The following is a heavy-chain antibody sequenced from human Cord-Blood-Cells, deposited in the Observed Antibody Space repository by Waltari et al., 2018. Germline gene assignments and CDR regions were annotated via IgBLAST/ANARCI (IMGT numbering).Heavy chain of an antibody. J-gene: IGHJ6*02. V-gene: IGHV1-24*01. CDR1: GYTLTELS. Sequence: QVQLVQSGAEVKKPGASVKVSCKVSGYTLTELSMHWVRQAPGKGLEWMGGFDPEDGETIYAQKFQGRVTMTEDTSTDTAYMELSSLRSEDTAVYYCATVPYCSSTSCYYYYGMDVWGQGTTVTVSS. CDR2: FDPEDGET. CDR3: ATVPYCSSTSCYYYYGMDV. D-gene: IGHD2-2*01.